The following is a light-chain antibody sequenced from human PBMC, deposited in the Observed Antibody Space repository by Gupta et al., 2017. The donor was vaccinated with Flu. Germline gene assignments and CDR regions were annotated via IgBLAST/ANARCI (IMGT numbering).Light chain of an antibody. Sequence: PATLSLSPGERATLSCRASQRISSQLAWYQQKPGQAPRLFIYDASNRATGIPARFSGSGSGTDFTLTISSLEPEDFAVYYCQQRRDWPLTFGGGTKVEIK. V-gene: IGKV3-11*01. CDR2: DAS. J-gene: IGKJ4*01. CDR3: QQRRDWPLT. CDR1: QRISSQ.